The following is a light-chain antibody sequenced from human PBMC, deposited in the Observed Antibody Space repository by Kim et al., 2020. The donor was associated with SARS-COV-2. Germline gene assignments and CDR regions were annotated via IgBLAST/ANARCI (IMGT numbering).Light chain of an antibody. CDR1: QSVLYSSNNKNY. J-gene: IGKJ4*01. CDR3: QQYYSTPLT. Sequence: DIVMTQSPDSLAVSLGERATINCKSSQSVLYSSNNKNYLAWYQQKPGQPPKLLIYCASTRESGVPDRFSGSGSGTDFTLTISSLQAEDVAVYYCQQYYSTPLTFGGGTKLEI. V-gene: IGKV4-1*01. CDR2: CAS.